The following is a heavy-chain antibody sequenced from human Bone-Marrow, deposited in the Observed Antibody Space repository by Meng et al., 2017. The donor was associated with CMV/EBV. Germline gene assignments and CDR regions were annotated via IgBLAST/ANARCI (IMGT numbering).Heavy chain of an antibody. CDR2: ISAYNGNT. V-gene: IGHV1-18*01. D-gene: IGHD3-9*01. J-gene: IGHJ5*02. Sequence: ASVKVSCKASGYTFTSYGISWVQQAPGQGLEWMGWISAYNGNTNYAQKLQGRVTMTTDTSTSTAYMELRSLRSDDTAVYYCARTSTYFDWLRWFDPWGQGTLVTVSS. CDR1: GYTFTSYG. CDR3: ARTSTYFDWLRWFDP.